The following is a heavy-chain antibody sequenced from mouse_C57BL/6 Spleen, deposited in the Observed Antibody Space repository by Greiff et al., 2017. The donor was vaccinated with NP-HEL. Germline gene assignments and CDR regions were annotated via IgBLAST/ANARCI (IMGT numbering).Heavy chain of an antibody. J-gene: IGHJ2*01. V-gene: IGHV1-64*01. CDR2: IHPNSGST. CDR1: GYTFTSYW. Sequence: QVQLQQPGAELVKPGASVKLSCKASGYTFTSYWMHWVKQRPGQGLEWIGMIHPNSGSTNYNEKFKSKATLTVDKSSSTAYMQRSSLTSEDSAVYYCAREPTVVARYFDYWGQGTTLTVSS. D-gene: IGHD1-1*01. CDR3: AREPTVVARYFDY.